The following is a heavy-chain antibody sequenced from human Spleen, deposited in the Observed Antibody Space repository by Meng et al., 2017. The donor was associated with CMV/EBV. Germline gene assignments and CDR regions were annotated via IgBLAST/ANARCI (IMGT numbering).Heavy chain of an antibody. Sequence: GGSLRLSCAASGFTFSSFGMHWVRQAPGKGLEWVAFIRYDGINKFYADSMKGRLTISRDNSKNTLSLRMDSLRRDDTAVYYCAKEWKEYQQLVIDYWGQGTLVTVSS. J-gene: IGHJ4*02. CDR2: IRYDGINK. V-gene: IGHV3-30*02. D-gene: IGHD6-13*01. CDR1: GFTFSSFG. CDR3: AKEWKEYQQLVIDY.